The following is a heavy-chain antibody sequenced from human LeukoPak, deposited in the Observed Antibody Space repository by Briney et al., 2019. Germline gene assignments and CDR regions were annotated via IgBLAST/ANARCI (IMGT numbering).Heavy chain of an antibody. Sequence: TGGSLRLSCAASGFTFSSYWMSWVRQAPGKGLEWVANIKQDGSEKYYVDSVKGRFTISRDNAKNSLYLQMNSLRAEDTAVYYCVGGEPGPHVWFDPWGQGTMDTVSS. CDR2: IKQDGSEK. CDR3: VGGEPGPHVWFDP. CDR1: GFTFSSYW. V-gene: IGHV3-7*01. J-gene: IGHJ5*02. D-gene: IGHD1-14*01.